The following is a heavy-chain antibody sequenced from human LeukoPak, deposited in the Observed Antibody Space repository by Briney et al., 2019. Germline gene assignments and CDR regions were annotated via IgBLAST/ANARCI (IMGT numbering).Heavy chain of an antibody. V-gene: IGHV3-23*01. J-gene: IGHJ4*02. CDR1: GFTFSSYA. Sequence: TGGSLRLSCAASGFTFSSYAMSWVRQAPGKGLEWVSAISGSGGSTYYADSAKGRFTISRDNSKNTLYLQMNSLRAEDTAVYYCAKSNSGRKDYFDYWGQGTLVTVSS. CDR2: ISGSGGST. D-gene: IGHD1-26*01. CDR3: AKSNSGRKDYFDY.